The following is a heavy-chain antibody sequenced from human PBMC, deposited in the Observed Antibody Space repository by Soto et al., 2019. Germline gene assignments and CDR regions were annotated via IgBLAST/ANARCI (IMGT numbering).Heavy chain of an antibody. Sequence: GGSLRLFCAASGFTFSSYTMSWVRQAPGKGLEWVSSISSSSTYIYYADSVKGRFTISRDNAKNSLYLQMNSLRAEDTAVYYCARDNGEFDPWGQGTLVTVSS. CDR2: ISSSSTYI. CDR1: GFTFSSYT. D-gene: IGHD3-10*01. J-gene: IGHJ5*02. CDR3: ARDNGEFDP. V-gene: IGHV3-21*01.